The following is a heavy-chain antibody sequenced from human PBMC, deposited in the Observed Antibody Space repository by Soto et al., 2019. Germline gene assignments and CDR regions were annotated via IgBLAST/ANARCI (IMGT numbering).Heavy chain of an antibody. J-gene: IGHJ4*02. CDR2: IKQDGSEK. D-gene: IGHD4-17*01. CDR1: GFTFSSYW. Sequence: PGGSLRLSCAASGFTFSSYWMSRVRQAPGKGLEWVANIKQDGSEKYYVNSVKGRFTISRDNAKNSLYLQMNSLRAEDTAVYYCARDYGDYEIDYWGQGTLVTVSS. CDR3: ARDYGDYEIDY. V-gene: IGHV3-7*01.